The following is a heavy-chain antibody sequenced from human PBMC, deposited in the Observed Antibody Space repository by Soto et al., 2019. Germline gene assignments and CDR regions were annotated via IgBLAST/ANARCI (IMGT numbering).Heavy chain of an antibody. Sequence: ASVKVSCKASGYTFTSYGISWVRQAPGQGLEWMGWISAYNGNTNYAQKLQGRVTMTTDTSTSTAYMELRSLRSDDTAVYYCARDTLTPQYYDFWSGYYAIYYYYGMDAWGHGTTVNVS. CDR1: GYTFTSYG. J-gene: IGHJ6*02. V-gene: IGHV1-18*04. CDR2: ISAYNGNT. CDR3: ARDTLTPQYYDFWSGYYAIYYYYGMDA. D-gene: IGHD3-3*01.